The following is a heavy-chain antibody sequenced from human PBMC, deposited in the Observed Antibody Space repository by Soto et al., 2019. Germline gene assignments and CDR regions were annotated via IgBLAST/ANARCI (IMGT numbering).Heavy chain of an antibody. Sequence: QVQLQESGPGQVKPSETLSLTCTISAGSISVYYWSWVRQPPGHELDRIGYIYASGSPYYNPSLRSRVTISADTSKTQISLKLTSPTAADTAVYYCARGVGSSPPRYWGRGTLVTVSS. CDR2: IYASGSP. CDR3: ARGVGSSPPRY. V-gene: IGHV4-59*01. J-gene: IGHJ4*02. D-gene: IGHD1-26*01. CDR1: AGSISVYY.